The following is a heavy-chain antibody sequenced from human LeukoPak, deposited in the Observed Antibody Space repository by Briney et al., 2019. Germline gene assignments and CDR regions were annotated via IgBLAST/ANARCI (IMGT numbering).Heavy chain of an antibody. J-gene: IGHJ4*02. CDR3: ARADGTGGPYDY. Sequence: GGSLRLSCAVSGFTVSSNYMSWVRQALGKELEWVSVIYSDGSTYYADSVKGRFTISRDYSKNTLFLQMNSLRAEDTATYYCARADGTGGPYDYWGQGTLVTVSS. CDR1: GFTVSSNY. CDR2: IYSDGST. V-gene: IGHV3-53*01. D-gene: IGHD3/OR15-3a*01.